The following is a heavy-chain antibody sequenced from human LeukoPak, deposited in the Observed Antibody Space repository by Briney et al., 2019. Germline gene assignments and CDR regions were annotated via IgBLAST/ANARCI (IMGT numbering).Heavy chain of an antibody. Sequence: SETLSLTCTVSGVSISSYYWSWIRQPPGKGLEWIGYIYYSGSTNYNPSLKSRVTTSVDTSNNQFSLKLSSMTAADTAVYYCARDALSSGWYWYSAYWGQGTLVTVSS. CDR1: GVSISSYY. CDR3: ARDALSSGWYWYSAY. J-gene: IGHJ4*02. D-gene: IGHD6-19*01. CDR2: IYYSGST. V-gene: IGHV4-59*01.